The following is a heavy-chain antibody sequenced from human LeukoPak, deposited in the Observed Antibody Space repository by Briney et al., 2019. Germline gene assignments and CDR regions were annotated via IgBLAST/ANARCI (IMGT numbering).Heavy chain of an antibody. D-gene: IGHD6-6*01. V-gene: IGHV3-33*01. CDR3: ARVAAPEDYYYGMDV. CDR2: IWYNGSNK. CDR1: GFTFSSYG. Sequence: GGPLRLSCAASGFTFSSYGMLWVRQAPGKGLEWVAVIWYNGSNKYYADSVKGRFTISRDNSKNTLYLQMNSLRAEDTAVYYCARVAAPEDYYYGMDVWGQGTTVTVSS. J-gene: IGHJ6*02.